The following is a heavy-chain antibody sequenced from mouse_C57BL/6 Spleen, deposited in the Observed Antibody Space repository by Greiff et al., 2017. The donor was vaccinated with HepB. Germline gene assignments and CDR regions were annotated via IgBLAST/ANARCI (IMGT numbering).Heavy chain of an antibody. Sequence: EVHLVESGPELVKPGASVKISCKASGYSFTDYNMNWVKQSNGKSLEWIGVINPNYGTTSYNQKFKGKATLTVDQSSSTAYMQLNSLTSEDSAVYYCAPSSGPYYAMDYWGQGTSVTVSS. CDR1: GYSFTDYN. CDR3: APSSGPYYAMDY. V-gene: IGHV1-39*01. CDR2: INPNYGTT. J-gene: IGHJ4*01. D-gene: IGHD3-2*02.